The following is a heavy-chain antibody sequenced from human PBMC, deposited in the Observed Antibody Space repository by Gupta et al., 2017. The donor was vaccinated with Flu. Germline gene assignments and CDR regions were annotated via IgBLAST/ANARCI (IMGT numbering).Heavy chain of an antibody. CDR1: GGSFSGYY. J-gene: IGHJ4*02. V-gene: IGHV4-34*01. CDR3: ARVSPEKNFDY. CDR2: INHSGST. Sequence: QVQLQQWGAGLLKPSEPLSLTCAVYGGSFSGYYWSWIRQPPGKGLEWIGEINHSGSTNYNPSLKSRVTISVDTSKNQFSLKLSSVTAADTAVYYCARVSPEKNFDYWGQGTLVTVSS.